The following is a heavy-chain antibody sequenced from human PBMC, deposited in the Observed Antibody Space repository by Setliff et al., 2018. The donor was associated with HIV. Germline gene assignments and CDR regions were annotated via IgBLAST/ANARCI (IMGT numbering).Heavy chain of an antibody. J-gene: IGHJ6*02. Sequence: ASVKVSCKTSGDAFNSNAISWVRQAPGQGLEYMGIINPSDGTTDYTQKFQDRVTMTSDTSTSTVYMEVSSLRSDDTAVYYCAGSRDGYTVGMDVWGQGTTVTVSS. CDR3: AGSRDGYTVGMDV. CDR2: INPSDGTT. D-gene: IGHD5-12*01. CDR1: GDAFNSNA. V-gene: IGHV1-46*02.